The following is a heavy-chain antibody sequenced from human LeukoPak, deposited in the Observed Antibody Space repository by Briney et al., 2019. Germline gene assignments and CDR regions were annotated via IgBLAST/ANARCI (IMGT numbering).Heavy chain of an antibody. CDR2: IYSGGKT. V-gene: IGHV3-53*01. CDR1: GFTVSPNY. CDR3: AWQQVVRAAFDI. J-gene: IGHJ3*02. D-gene: IGHD6-13*01. Sequence: GGSLRLSCAASGFTVSPNYMSWVRQAPGKGLEWVSVIYSGGKTYYADSVKGRFTISRDNSKNTLYLQMNSLRAEGTAVYYCAWQQVVRAAFDIWGQGTMVTVSS.